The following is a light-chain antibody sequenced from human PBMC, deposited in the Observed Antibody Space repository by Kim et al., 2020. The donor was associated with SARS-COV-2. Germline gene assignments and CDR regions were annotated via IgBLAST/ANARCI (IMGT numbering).Light chain of an antibody. Sequence: SSVKLTCTLSSGHSSHIIAWHEKQAGKAPRYLLKVEGRGSYNMGSGVPDRFSGSSSGADRSLAISNLQSEDEAGYYCETWDSNTQVFASATKVTVL. CDR1: SGHSSHI. CDR2: VEGRGSY. CDR3: ETWDSNTQV. V-gene: IGLV4-60*03. J-gene: IGLJ6*01.